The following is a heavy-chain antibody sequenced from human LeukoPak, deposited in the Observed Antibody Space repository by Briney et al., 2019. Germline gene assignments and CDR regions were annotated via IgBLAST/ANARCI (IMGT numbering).Heavy chain of an antibody. D-gene: IGHD1-14*01. J-gene: IGHJ4*02. CDR3: AKSEGHTEPY. CDR1: GFIFSSSW. Sequence: GGSLRLSCAASGFIFSSSWMSWVRQAPGKGLEWVANIKQDGSQKHYVDSVKGRFTISRDNSKNLLYLQMNSLGAEDTAVYYCAKSEGHTEPYWGQGTLVTVSS. V-gene: IGHV3-7*01. CDR2: IKQDGSQK.